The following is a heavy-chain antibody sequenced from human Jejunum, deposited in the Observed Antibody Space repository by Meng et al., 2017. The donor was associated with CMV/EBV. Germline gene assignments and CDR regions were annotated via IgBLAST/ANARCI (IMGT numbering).Heavy chain of an antibody. V-gene: IGHV3-23*01. CDR1: STYA. D-gene: IGHD2-2*01. CDR2: IPGSGGST. Sequence: STYAMSWVRQAPGKGLEWVSVIPGSGGSTYYADSVKGRFTISRDNSKNTLYLQMNSLRAEDTAVYYCAKEGFKCSSASCYDAFDIWGQGTMGTVSS. CDR3: AKEGFKCSSASCYDAFDI. J-gene: IGHJ3*02.